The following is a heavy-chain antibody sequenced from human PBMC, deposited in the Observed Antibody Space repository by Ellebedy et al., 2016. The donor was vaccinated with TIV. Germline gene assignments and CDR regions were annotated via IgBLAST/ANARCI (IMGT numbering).Heavy chain of an antibody. CDR3: ARDPALPRGRFDT. Sequence: MPSETLSLTCSVSGGSVSSTRYYWAWIRQPPGKGLEWIGSIHYRGSTYYNPSLKSRVTVSVDTSKNQFSLNLSSVTAADTAVYYCARDPALPRGRFDTWGQGTLVTVSS. V-gene: IGHV4-39*07. CDR2: IHYRGST. CDR1: GGSVSSTRYY. J-gene: IGHJ5*02.